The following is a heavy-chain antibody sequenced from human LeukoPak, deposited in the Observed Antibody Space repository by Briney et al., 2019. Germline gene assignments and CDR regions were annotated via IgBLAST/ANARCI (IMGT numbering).Heavy chain of an antibody. CDR3: AKDLSLGYCSSTSCPYFDY. D-gene: IGHD2-2*01. Sequence: TGGSLRLSCAASGFTFSSYAMSWVRQAPGKGLEWVSAISGSGGSTYYADSVKGRFTISRDNSKNTLYLQMNSLRAEDTAVYYCAKDLSLGYCSSTSCPYFDYWGQGTLVTVSS. V-gene: IGHV3-23*01. J-gene: IGHJ4*02. CDR1: GFTFSSYA. CDR2: ISGSGGST.